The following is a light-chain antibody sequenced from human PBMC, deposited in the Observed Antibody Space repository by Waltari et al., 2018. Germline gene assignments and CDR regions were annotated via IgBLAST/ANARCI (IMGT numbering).Light chain of an antibody. V-gene: IGLV1-47*01. CDR1: NYNIGNNF. CDR2: RNN. J-gene: IGLJ2*01. CDR3: ASWDGSLGGVI. Sequence: QSVLSQPPSASGTPGQRVTISCSGSNYNIGNNFVYWYHQLPGTAPKLLIYRNNQRPSGVPDRVSGSKSGTSASLAISGLRSEDEADYYCASWDGSLGGVIFGGGTKLTVL.